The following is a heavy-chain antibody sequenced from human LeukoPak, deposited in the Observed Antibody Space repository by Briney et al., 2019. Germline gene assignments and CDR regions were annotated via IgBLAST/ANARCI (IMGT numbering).Heavy chain of an antibody. V-gene: IGHV3-30-3*01. Sequence: PGRSLRLSCAASGFIFSNYDMHWVRQAPGKGLDWVALISYDGDNNYYADSVEGRFSISRDNSKNTLFLQLSRLRPEDTAVYYCARAGEDGFSFAYWGQGTLVTVSS. J-gene: IGHJ4*02. CDR3: ARAGEDGFSFAY. CDR2: ISYDGDNN. D-gene: IGHD5-24*01. CDR1: GFIFSNYD.